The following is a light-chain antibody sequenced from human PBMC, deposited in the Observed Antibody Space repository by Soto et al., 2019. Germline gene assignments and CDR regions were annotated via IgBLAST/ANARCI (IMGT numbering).Light chain of an antibody. V-gene: IGKV3-15*01. CDR3: QQYNNWPPWT. CDR2: GAS. Sequence: EIVMTQSPATLSVSPGERATLSCRASQSVSSNLAWYQQKPGQAPRLLIYGASTRATGIPARFIGSGSGTEFTLTISSLHSEDFAVYYCQQYNNWPPWTFGQGTKVAIK. J-gene: IGKJ1*01. CDR1: QSVSSN.